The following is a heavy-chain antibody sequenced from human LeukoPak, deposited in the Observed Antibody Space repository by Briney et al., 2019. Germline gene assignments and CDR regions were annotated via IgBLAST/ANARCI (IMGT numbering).Heavy chain of an antibody. CDR1: GGTFSSYA. D-gene: IGHD3-16*01. J-gene: IGHJ3*02. Sequence: ASVKVSCKASGGTFSSYAISWVRQAPGQGLEWMGGIIPIFGTANYAQKFQGRVTITADESTSTAYMELSSLRSEDTAVYYCATPFGDSSDAFDIWGQGTMVTVSS. V-gene: IGHV1-69*13. CDR2: IIPIFGTA. CDR3: ATPFGDSSDAFDI.